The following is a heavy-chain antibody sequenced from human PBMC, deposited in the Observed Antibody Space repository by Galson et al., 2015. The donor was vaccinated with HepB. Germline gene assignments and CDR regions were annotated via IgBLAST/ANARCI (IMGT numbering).Heavy chain of an antibody. CDR2: FDPEDGET. Sequence: SVKVSCKVSGYTLTELSMHWVRQAPGKGLEWMGGFDPEDGETGYAQKFQGRVTMTEDTSTDTAYMELSSLRSEDTAVYYCATGYPSRGRYFDWLLEYYWGQGTLVTVSS. D-gene: IGHD3-9*01. CDR3: ATGYPSRGRYFDWLLEYY. J-gene: IGHJ4*02. V-gene: IGHV1-24*01. CDR1: GYTLTELS.